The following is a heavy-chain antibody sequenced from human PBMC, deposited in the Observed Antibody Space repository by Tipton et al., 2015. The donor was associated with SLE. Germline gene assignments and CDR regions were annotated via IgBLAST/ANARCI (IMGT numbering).Heavy chain of an antibody. V-gene: IGHV4-39*07. CDR3: ARHLYYYDSSSFDY. CDR1: GGSISSSSYY. CDR2: ISYSGST. Sequence: TLSLTCTVSGGSISSSSYYWGWIRPPPGKGLEWIGSISYSGSTYYNPSLKSRVTISVDTSKNQFSLKLSSVTAADTAVYYCARHLYYYDSSSFDYWGQGTLVTVSS. J-gene: IGHJ4*02. D-gene: IGHD3-22*01.